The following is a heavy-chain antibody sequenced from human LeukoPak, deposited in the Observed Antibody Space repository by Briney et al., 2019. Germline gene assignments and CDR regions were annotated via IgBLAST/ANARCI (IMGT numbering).Heavy chain of an antibody. V-gene: IGHV1-2*02. Sequence: RASVKVSCKASGYKFTDDYMHWVRQAPGQGLEFMGWINPDSGFTNYAQKFKGRVTMTRDTSISTAYLGVRSLTSDDTAVYYCAPTAEAYTSWWKVWGQGTLVTVSS. J-gene: IGHJ4*02. CDR2: INPDSGFT. D-gene: IGHD3-16*01. CDR1: GYKFTDDY. CDR3: APTAEAYTSWWKV.